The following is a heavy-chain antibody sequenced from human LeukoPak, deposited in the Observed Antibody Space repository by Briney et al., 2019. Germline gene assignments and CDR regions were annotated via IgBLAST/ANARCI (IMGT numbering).Heavy chain of an antibody. CDR2: ISYDGNSK. CDR1: GFSFSNFG. D-gene: IGHD6-13*01. V-gene: IGHV3-33*05. J-gene: IGHJ5*02. Sequence: GRSLRLSCVVSGFSFSNFGMHWVRQAPGKGLEWVAVISYDGNSKEYGDSVRGRFTISRDNSRNTLYLQMNSLRAEDTAVYYCAKDRGMRRSWNWFAPCGQGTLVTVSS. CDR3: AKDRGMRRSWNWFAP.